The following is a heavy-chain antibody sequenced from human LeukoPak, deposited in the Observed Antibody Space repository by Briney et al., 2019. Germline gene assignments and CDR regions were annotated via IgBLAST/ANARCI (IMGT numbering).Heavy chain of an antibody. J-gene: IGHJ4*02. Sequence: ASVKVSCKASGYTFTSYDINWVRQATGQGLEWMGWMNPNSGNTGYAQKFQGRVTMTRNTSISTAYMELSSLRTEDTALYYCAKDAGYCSGGSCYDIFDYWGQGTLVTVSS. V-gene: IGHV1-8*01. CDR2: MNPNSGNT. CDR3: AKDAGYCSGGSCYDIFDY. D-gene: IGHD2-15*01. CDR1: GYTFTSYD.